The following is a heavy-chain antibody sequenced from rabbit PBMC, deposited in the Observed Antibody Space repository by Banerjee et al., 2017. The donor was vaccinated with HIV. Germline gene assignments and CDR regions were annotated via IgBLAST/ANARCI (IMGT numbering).Heavy chain of an antibody. D-gene: IGHD4-2*01. Sequence: QSLEESGGDLVKPGASLTLTCTASGFSFSNGYVMCWVRQAPGKGLEWIACINTISGDTVYATWAKGRFTISKASWTTVTLQMTSLTAADTATYFCARSNAVWNYARLWGQGTLVTVS. CDR3: ARSNAVWNYARL. V-gene: IGHV1S40*01. CDR2: INTISGDT. J-gene: IGHJ3*01. CDR1: GFSFSNGYV.